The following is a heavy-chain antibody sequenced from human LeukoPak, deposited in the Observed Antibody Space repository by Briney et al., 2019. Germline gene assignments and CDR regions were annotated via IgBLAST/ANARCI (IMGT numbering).Heavy chain of an antibody. CDR2: ISYDGSKR. D-gene: IGHD5-12*01. CDR1: GFTFSTYA. CDR3: ARDGYSGFEGGYDY. J-gene: IGHJ4*02. V-gene: IGHV3-30-3*01. Sequence: PGGSLRLSCAASGFTFSTYAVHWVRQAPGKGLEWVAVISYDGSKRYYADSVKGRFTISRDNSKNAFLQMNSLRAEDTALYYCARDGYSGFEGGYDYWGQGTLVTVSS.